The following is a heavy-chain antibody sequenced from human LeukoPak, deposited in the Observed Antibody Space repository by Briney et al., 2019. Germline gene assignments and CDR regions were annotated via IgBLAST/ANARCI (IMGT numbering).Heavy chain of an antibody. CDR2: INCGESYA. CDR3: ARSATVTGDWYFDF. CDR1: GYTFTNYW. Sequence: GESLRISCEGSGYTFTNYWISWVRQRPGRGLEWMGWINCGESYAIYSPSFQGHVIMSAARSVRTVYLQWASLQTSDSAMYYCARSATVTGDWYFDFWGPGTLVTVSP. J-gene: IGHJ2*01. V-gene: IGHV5-10-1*01. D-gene: IGHD4-17*01.